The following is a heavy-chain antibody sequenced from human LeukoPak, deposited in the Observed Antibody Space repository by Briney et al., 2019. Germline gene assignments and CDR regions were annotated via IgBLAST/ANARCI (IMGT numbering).Heavy chain of an antibody. V-gene: IGHV4-61*01. CDR3: AREAPYYDFWPTPFDY. J-gene: IGHJ4*02. D-gene: IGHD3-3*01. CDR1: GGSVSSGSYY. CDR2: IYYSGST. Sequence: SETLSLTCTVSGGSVSSGSYYWSWIRQPPGKGLEWIGYIYYSGSTNYNPSLKSRVTMSVDTSKNQFSLKLSSVTAADTAVYYCAREAPYYDFWPTPFDYWGQGTLVTVSS.